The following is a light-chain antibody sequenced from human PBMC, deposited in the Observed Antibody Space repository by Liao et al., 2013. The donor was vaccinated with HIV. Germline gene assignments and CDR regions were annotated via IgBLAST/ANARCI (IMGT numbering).Light chain of an antibody. V-gene: IGLV3-1*01. Sequence: SYELTQPPSVSVSPGQTASIACSGDTLGDRFTCWYQQRPGQSPVLVIYQDTKRPSGIPERFSGFNSGNRATLTISGTQAMDEADYYCQAWDRGVIFGGGTKLTVL. J-gene: IGLJ2*01. CDR1: TLGDRF. CDR2: QDT. CDR3: QAWDRGVI.